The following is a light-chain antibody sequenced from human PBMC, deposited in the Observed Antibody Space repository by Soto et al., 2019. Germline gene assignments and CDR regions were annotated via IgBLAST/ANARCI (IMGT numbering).Light chain of an antibody. CDR2: GAS. J-gene: IGKJ1*01. Sequence: EIVLTQSPGTLSLSPGERATLSCRASQSISSSYFAWYQQKPGQAPRLLIYGASTRATGIPDRFSGSGSGTDFTLTISRLEPEDFAVYYCQQYYSSAPWTFGQGNKVEIK. CDR3: QQYYSSAPWT. CDR1: QSISSSY. V-gene: IGKV3-20*01.